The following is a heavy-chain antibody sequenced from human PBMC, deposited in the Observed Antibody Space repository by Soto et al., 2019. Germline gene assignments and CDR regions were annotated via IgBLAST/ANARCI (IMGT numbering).Heavy chain of an antibody. V-gene: IGHV5-51*01. CDR1: GYSFTSYW. D-gene: IGHD2-8*01. CDR3: ARRTYCTNGVCYSGMDV. Sequence: PGESLKISCKGSGYSFTSYWIGWVRQMPGKGLEWMGIIYPGDSDTRYSPSFQGQVTISADKSISTAYLQWSSLKASDTAMYYCARRTYCTNGVCYSGMDVWGQGTTVTVSS. CDR2: IYPGDSDT. J-gene: IGHJ6*02.